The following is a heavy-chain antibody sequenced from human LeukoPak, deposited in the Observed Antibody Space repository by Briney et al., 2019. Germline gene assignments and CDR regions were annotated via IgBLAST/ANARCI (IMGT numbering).Heavy chain of an antibody. CDR2: IIPIFGTA. CDR1: GGTFSSYA. D-gene: IGHD6-19*01. Sequence: SVTVSCKASGGTFSSYAISWVRQAPGQELEWMGGIIPIFGTANYAQKFQGRVTITADESTSTAYMELSSLRSEDTAVYYCARGVLRRQWLVPLYNWFDPWGQGTLVTVSS. CDR3: ARGVLRRQWLVPLYNWFDP. V-gene: IGHV1-69*13. J-gene: IGHJ5*02.